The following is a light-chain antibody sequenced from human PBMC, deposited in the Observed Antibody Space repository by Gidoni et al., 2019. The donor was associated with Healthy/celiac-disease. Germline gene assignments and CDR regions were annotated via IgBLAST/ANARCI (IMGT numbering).Light chain of an antibody. CDR3: SSYTSSSTLV. J-gene: IGLJ2*01. CDR2: VVS. V-gene: IGLV2-14*01. Sequence: QSALTQPASVSGSPGQSITISCTGTSSDVGDYNYVSWYQQHPGKAPKLMIYVVSNRPSGVSNRFSGSKSGNTASLTISGLQAEDEADYYCSSYTSSSTLVFGGGTKLTVL. CDR1: SSDVGDYNY.